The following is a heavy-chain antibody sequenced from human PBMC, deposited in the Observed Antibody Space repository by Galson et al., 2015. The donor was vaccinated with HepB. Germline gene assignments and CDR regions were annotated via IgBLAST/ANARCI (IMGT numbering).Heavy chain of an antibody. J-gene: IGHJ3*02. V-gene: IGHV1-18*01. CDR3: ARGRLSGSYYPNDFDI. CDR2: ISAYNGDT. CDR1: GYTFTSYG. D-gene: IGHD1-26*01. Sequence: SVKVSCKASGYTFTSYGISWVRQAPGQGLEWMGWISAYNGDTNYAQKLQGRVTMTTDTSTSTAYMELRSLRSDDTAVYYCARGRLSGSYYPNDFDIWGQGTMVTVSS.